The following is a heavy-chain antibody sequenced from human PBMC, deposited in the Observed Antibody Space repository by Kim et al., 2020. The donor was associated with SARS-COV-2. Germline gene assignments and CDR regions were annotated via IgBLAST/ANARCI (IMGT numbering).Heavy chain of an antibody. CDR1: GYTFTSYA. J-gene: IGHJ4*02. CDR3: ARFYDSSGYPLDY. D-gene: IGHD3-22*01. CDR2: INAGNGNT. V-gene: IGHV1-3*01. Sequence: ASVKVSCKASGYTFTSYAMHWVRQAPGQRLEWMGWINAGNGNTKYSQKFQGRVTITRDTSASTAYMELSSLRSEDTAVYYCARFYDSSGYPLDYWGQGTLVTVSS.